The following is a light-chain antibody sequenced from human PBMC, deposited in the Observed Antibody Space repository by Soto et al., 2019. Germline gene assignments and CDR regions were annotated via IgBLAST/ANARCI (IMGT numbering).Light chain of an antibody. CDR3: MQTIQLPLT. Sequence: EIVLTQTPLSLSATPGHAASISCRSSEILLHTDGKTYLYWYLQKPGQPPQLLIYEVSNRFSGVPDRFSGSGSGTDFTLKIRRLEAEDVGVYYCMQTIQLPLTFGGGTKVDIK. CDR1: EILLHTDGKTY. V-gene: IGKV2D-29*01. J-gene: IGKJ4*01. CDR2: EVS.